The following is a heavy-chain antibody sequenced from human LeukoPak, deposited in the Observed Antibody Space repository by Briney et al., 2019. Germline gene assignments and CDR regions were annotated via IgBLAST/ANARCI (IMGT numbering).Heavy chain of an antibody. Sequence: PGGSLRLSCAASGFSFSVYWMHWVRQAPGKGPVWVSRIKTDGSITDYADSVKGRFTISRDNYKNTLYLQLTSLSDDDTAVYFCARNSGWYGISWGQGTLVIVSS. CDR3: ARNSGWYGIS. V-gene: IGHV3-74*01. CDR2: IKTDGSIT. D-gene: IGHD6-19*01. CDR1: GFSFSVYW. J-gene: IGHJ4*02.